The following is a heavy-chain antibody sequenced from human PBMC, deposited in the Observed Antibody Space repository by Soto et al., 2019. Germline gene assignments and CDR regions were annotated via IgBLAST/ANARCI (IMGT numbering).Heavy chain of an antibody. V-gene: IGHV3-11*06. CDR2: ISTNSRYI. D-gene: IGHD3-10*01. CDR3: ARGLGGSYFIAY. J-gene: IGHJ4*02. Sequence: QVQLVESGGGLVKPGGSLRLSCAVSGFNFSDYYMTWIRQAPGKGLEWISYISTNSRYIKYTDSIKGRFTISRDNAKSSLYLQMNSLRAEDTAIHYCARGLGGSYFIAYWGQGTLVTVSS. CDR1: GFNFSDYY.